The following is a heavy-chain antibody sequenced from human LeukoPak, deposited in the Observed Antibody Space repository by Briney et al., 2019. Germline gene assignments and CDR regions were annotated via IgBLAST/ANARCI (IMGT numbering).Heavy chain of an antibody. Sequence: GGSLRLSCAASGFIFTDYGFHWVRQAPGKGLEWVAAIWSDATNMYYANSVKGRFFIQRDDYQNTVYLEMSSLRAEDTAIYYCAKDAQRGFGCSNSFQYWGQGSLVTVSS. J-gene: IGHJ4*02. CDR2: IWSDATNM. D-gene: IGHD4-11*01. V-gene: IGHV3-33*06. CDR1: GFIFTDYG. CDR3: AKDAQRGFGCSNSFQY.